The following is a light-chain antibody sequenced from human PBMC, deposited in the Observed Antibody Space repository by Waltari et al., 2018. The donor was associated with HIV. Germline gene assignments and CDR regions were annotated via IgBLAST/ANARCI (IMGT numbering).Light chain of an antibody. CDR3: SSFTSSSTVV. Sequence: QSALTQPASVSGFPGQSITISCTGTSSDIGGYNSVSWYQQHPGQAPKFIIYDVTNRPSDVSIRCSGSNSGNTASLTISGLQAEDEADYYCSSFTSSSTVVFGGGTRLTVL. J-gene: IGLJ2*01. CDR1: SSDIGGYNS. V-gene: IGLV2-14*03. CDR2: DVT.